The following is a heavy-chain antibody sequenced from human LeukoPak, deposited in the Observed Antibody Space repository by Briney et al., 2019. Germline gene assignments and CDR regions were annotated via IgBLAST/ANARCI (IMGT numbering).Heavy chain of an antibody. CDR2: IYYSGST. CDR3: ARGGVAGTLYYYYYGMDV. CDR1: GGSISSYY. J-gene: IGHJ6*02. D-gene: IGHD6-19*01. V-gene: IGHV4-59*01. Sequence: SETLSLTCTVSGGSISSYYWSWIRQPPGKGLEWIGYIYYSGSTNFNPSLKSRATISVDTSKNQFSLKLSSVTAADTAVYYCARGGVAGTLYYYYYGMDVWGQGTTVTVSS.